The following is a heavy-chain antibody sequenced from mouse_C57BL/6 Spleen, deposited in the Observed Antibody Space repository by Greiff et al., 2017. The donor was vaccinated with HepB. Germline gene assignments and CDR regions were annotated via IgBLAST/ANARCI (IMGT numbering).Heavy chain of an antibody. Sequence: QVQLKQSGAELARPGASVKLSCKASGYTFTSYGISWVKQRTGQGLEWIGEIYPRSGNTYYNEKFKGKATLTADKSSSTAYMELRSLTSEDSAVYFCARDHSNSYAMDYWGQGTSVTVSS. CDR2: IYPRSGNT. J-gene: IGHJ4*01. V-gene: IGHV1-81*01. CDR1: GYTFTSYG. CDR3: ARDHSNSYAMDY. D-gene: IGHD2-5*01.